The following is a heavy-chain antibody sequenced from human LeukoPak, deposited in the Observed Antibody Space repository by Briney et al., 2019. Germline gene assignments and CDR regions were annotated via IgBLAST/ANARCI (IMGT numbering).Heavy chain of an antibody. CDR2: LFDSVRT. CDR3: ATIKRGSIFGYFDF. D-gene: IGHD5-18*01. J-gene: IGHJ4*02. V-gene: IGHV4-59*11. CDR1: GGCITSHY. Sequence: SETLSLTCTVSGGCITSHYWSWVRQPPGKGLKWIAYLFDSVRTKDNPSLKSRLTLSADTSKNRFSLRLNSVTAADTAVYYCATIKRGSIFGYFDFWGQGIKVTVSS.